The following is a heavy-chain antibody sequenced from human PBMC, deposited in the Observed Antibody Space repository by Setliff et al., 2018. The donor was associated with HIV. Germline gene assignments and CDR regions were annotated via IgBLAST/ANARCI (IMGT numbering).Heavy chain of an antibody. CDR1: GGSIRSGSYY. CDR2: IYTNGYT. V-gene: IGHV4-61*09. J-gene: IGHJ3*01. Sequence: PSETLSLTCTVSGGSIRSGSYYWTWIRQPAGKGPEWIGNIYTNGYTNYNPSLKSRVTISVDTSRDQFSLQLTSVTASDTAVYYCARAPPGIQNDAFDVWGQGTMFTVSS. CDR3: ARAPPGIQNDAFDV.